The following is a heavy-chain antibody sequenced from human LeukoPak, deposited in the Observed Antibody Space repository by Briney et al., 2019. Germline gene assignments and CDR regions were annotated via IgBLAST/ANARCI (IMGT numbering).Heavy chain of an antibody. Sequence: SETLSLXCAVYGGSFSGYYWSWIHQPPGKGLEWIGEINYSGSTNYNPSLKSRVTISVDTSKNQFSLKLSSVTAADTAVYYCARGRPTIFGVVIIFQPDYFDYWGQGTLVTVSS. D-gene: IGHD3-3*01. CDR2: INYSGST. CDR1: GGSFSGYY. CDR3: ARGRPTIFGVVIIFQPDYFDY. V-gene: IGHV4-34*01. J-gene: IGHJ4*02.